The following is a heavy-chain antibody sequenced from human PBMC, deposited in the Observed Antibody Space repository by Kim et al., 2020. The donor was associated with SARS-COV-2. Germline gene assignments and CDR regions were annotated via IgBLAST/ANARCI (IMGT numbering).Heavy chain of an antibody. D-gene: IGHD3-16*01. CDR1: GFTFSGYN. J-gene: IGHJ3*01. CDR3: RGGLEQLGGGLEI. Sequence: GGSLRLSCAAYGFTFSGYNMSWIRQPPGKGLEWIWDVSSSGSANYNPYAERGMIRFSNSNDKQYLSMQMEMLSAGTAAEYLARGGLEQLGGGLEIWGQGT. CDR2: VSSSGSAN. V-gene: IGHV3-11*04.